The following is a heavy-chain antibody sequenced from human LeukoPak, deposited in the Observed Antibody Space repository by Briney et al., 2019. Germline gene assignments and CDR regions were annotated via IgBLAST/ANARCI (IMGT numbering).Heavy chain of an antibody. CDR3: ARQLIFAY. D-gene: IGHD2-8*01. J-gene: IGHJ4*02. CDR1: GYTFTGHY. Sequence: ASVNVSCKASGYTFTGHYVHWVRQAPGQGLEWMGWINPNIGGTHYAQKFQGRVTMTSDTSISTAYMELSRLTSDDTAVYYCARQLIFAYWGQGTLVTVSS. CDR2: INPNIGGT. V-gene: IGHV1-2*02.